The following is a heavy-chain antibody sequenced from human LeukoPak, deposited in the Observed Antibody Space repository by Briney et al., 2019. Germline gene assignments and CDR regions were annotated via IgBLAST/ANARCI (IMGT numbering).Heavy chain of an antibody. J-gene: IGHJ4*02. CDR3: ATHRGGDCYSWDWDY. V-gene: IGHV4-30-4*08. Sequence: PSETLSLTCTVSGGSISSGDYYWSWIRQPPGKGLEWIGYIYYSGSTYYNPSLKSRVTISVDTSKNQFSLKLSSVTAADTAVYYCATHRGGDCYSWDWDYWGQGTLVTVSS. D-gene: IGHD2-21*01. CDR1: GGSISSGDYY. CDR2: IYYSGST.